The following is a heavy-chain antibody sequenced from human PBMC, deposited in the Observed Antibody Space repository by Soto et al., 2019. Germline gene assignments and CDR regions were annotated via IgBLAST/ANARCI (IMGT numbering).Heavy chain of an antibody. CDR3: ARDGGSMVRGGMDV. J-gene: IGHJ6*02. CDR1: GYTFTSYA. Sequence: ASVKVSCKASGYTFTSYAMHWVRQAPGQRLEWMGWINAGNGNTKYSQKFQGRVTITRDTSASTAYMELSSLRSEDTAVYYCARDGGSMVRGGMDVWGQGTTVTVSS. V-gene: IGHV1-3*01. CDR2: INAGNGNT. D-gene: IGHD3-10*01.